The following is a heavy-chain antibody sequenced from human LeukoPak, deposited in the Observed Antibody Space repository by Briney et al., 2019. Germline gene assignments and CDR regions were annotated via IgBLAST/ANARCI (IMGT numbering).Heavy chain of an antibody. CDR3: ASGFSSGHYYQTPPDY. CDR1: GFTFSSYE. Sequence: PGGSLRLSCAASGFTFSSYEMNWVRQAPGKGLEWVSYISSSGSTIYYADSVKGRFTISRDNAKNSLYLQMNSLRAEDTAVYYCASGFSSGHYYQTPPDYWGQGTLVTVSS. D-gene: IGHD3-22*01. CDR2: ISSSGSTI. J-gene: IGHJ4*02. V-gene: IGHV3-48*03.